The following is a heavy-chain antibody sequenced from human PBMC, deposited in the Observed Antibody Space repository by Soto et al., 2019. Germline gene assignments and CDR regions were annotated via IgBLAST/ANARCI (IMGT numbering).Heavy chain of an antibody. D-gene: IGHD2-15*01. CDR2: IIPILGTA. V-gene: IGHV1-69*01. CDR3: ARDRYCSGGSCYSDYFDY. Sequence: QVQLVQSGAEVKKPGSSVKVSCKASGGTFSSYAISWVRQAPGQGLEWMGGIIPILGTANYAQKFQGRVTITADESTSTAYMELSSLRSEDTAVYYCARDRYCSGGSCYSDYFDYWGQGTLVTVSS. J-gene: IGHJ4*02. CDR1: GGTFSSYA.